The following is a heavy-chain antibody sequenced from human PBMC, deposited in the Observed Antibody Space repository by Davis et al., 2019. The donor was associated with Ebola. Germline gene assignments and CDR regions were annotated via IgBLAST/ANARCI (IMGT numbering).Heavy chain of an antibody. Sequence: GESLKISCAASGFAFDGYAMHWVRQAPGKGLEWVSYISSSSSTIYYADSVKGRFTISRDNAKNSLYLQMNSLRDEDTAVYYCAARNNWFDPWGQGTLVTVSS. CDR2: ISSSSSTI. J-gene: IGHJ5*02. D-gene: IGHD6-6*01. CDR3: AARNNWFDP. CDR1: GFAFDGYA. V-gene: IGHV3-48*02.